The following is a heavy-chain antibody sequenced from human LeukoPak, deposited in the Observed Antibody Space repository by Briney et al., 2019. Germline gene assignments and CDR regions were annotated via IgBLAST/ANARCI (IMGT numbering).Heavy chain of an antibody. CDR2: ISSSSSYI. CDR3: ARGGSSWYGGDFDL. J-gene: IGHJ2*01. V-gene: IGHV3-21*01. Sequence: GGSLRLSCAASGFTFSSYSMNWVRQAPGKGLEWVSSISSSSSYIYYADSVKGRFTISRDNAKNSLYLQMNSLRAEDTAVYFCARGGSSWYGGDFDLWGRGTLVTVSS. CDR1: GFTFSSYS. D-gene: IGHD6-13*01.